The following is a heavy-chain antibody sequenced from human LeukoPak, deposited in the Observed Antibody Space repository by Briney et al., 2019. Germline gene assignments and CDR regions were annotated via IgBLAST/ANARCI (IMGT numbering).Heavy chain of an antibody. V-gene: IGHV1-2*02. D-gene: IGHD3-22*01. CDR3: ARDSRGYYNWFGP. J-gene: IGHJ5*02. CDR2: INPNTGGT. Sequence: ASVKVSCKASGYTFTGYHMHWVRQAPGQGLEWMGWINPNTGGTNYAQKFQGRVTMTRDTSISAAYMELSRLTSDDTAVYYCARDSRGYYNWFGPWGQGTLVTVSS. CDR1: GYTFTGYH.